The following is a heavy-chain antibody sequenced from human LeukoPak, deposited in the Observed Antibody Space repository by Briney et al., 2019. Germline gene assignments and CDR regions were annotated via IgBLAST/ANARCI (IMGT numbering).Heavy chain of an antibody. Sequence: SETLSLTCTVSGGSISSSSYYWGWIRQPPGKGLEWIGSIYYSGSTYYNPSLKSRVTISVDTSKNQFSLKLSSVTAADKAVYYCAAPLAYCGGDCYSFGDYWGQGTLVTVSS. CDR2: IYYSGST. CDR3: AAPLAYCGGDCYSFGDY. D-gene: IGHD2-21*02. CDR1: GGSISSSSYY. V-gene: IGHV4-39*01. J-gene: IGHJ4*02.